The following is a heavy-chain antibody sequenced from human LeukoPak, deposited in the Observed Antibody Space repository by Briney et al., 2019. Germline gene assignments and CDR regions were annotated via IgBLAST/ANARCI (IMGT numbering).Heavy chain of an antibody. CDR1: GFTFSSYS. D-gene: IGHD4-17*01. J-gene: IGHJ3*02. CDR2: ISSSSSYI. Sequence: GGSLRLSCAASGFTFSSYSMNWVRQAPGKGLEWVSSISSSSSYIYYAASVNGRFTTSRDNAKNSLYLQMNSLRAEDTAVYYCARVYDGDYAFDIWGQGTMVTVSS. CDR3: ARVYDGDYAFDI. V-gene: IGHV3-21*01.